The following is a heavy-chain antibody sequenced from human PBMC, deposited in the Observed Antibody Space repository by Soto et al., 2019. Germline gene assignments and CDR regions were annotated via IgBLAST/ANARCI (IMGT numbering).Heavy chain of an antibody. CDR3: ARSAGHWLVQGYYVRDA. D-gene: IGHD6-19*01. Sequence: QVQLVQSGAEVKKPGSSVKVSCKASGGTFSSYAISWVRQAPGQGLEWMGGIIPIFGTANYAQKFQGRVTITADKSTSKAYMELSSLRSEDTAVYYGARSAGHWLVQGYYVRDAWAKGPRSPSP. CDR1: GGTFSSYA. J-gene: IGHJ6*02. CDR2: IIPIFGTA. V-gene: IGHV1-69*06.